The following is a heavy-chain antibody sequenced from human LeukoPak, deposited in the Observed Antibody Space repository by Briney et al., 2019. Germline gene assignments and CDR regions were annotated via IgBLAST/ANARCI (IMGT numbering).Heavy chain of an antibody. J-gene: IGHJ3*02. V-gene: IGHV5-51*04. CDR3: AGPSRWSYDAFDI. CDR2: IYPGDSDT. Sequence: GESLKISCKGSGYSFTSYWIGWVRQMPGKGLEWMGIIYPGDSDTRYSPSFQGQVTISADKPISTAYLQWSSLKASDTAMYYCAGPSRWSYDAFDIWGQGTMVTVSS. CDR1: GYSFTSYW. D-gene: IGHD2-15*01.